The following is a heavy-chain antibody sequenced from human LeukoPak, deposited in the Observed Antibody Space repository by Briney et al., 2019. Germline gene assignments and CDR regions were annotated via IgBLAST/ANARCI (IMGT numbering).Heavy chain of an antibody. J-gene: IGHJ4*02. V-gene: IGHV3-23*01. Sequence: PGGSLRLSCAASEFTLSNYNMTWVRQAPGKGLEWVSSISGSGGSTYYADSVKGRFTISRDNSKNTLFLQMNSLRAEDTAVYYCAKGMFYYASGTVFYFHYWGQGTLVTVSS. CDR3: AKGMFYYASGTVFYFHY. CDR2: ISGSGGST. D-gene: IGHD3-10*01. CDR1: EFTLSNYN.